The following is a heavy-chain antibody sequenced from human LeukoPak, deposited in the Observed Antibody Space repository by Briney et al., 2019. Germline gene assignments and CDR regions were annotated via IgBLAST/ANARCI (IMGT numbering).Heavy chain of an antibody. D-gene: IGHD3-22*01. J-gene: IGHJ4*02. V-gene: IGHV4-31*03. CDR1: GGSISSGGYY. CDR2: IYYSGST. CDR3: AWTAHYDSSVDY. Sequence: PSETLSLTCTVSGGSISSGGYYWSWIRQHPGKGLEWIGYIYYSGSTYYNPSLKSRVTISVDTSKNQFSLKLSSVTAADTAVYYCAWTAHYDSSVDYWGQGTLVTVSS.